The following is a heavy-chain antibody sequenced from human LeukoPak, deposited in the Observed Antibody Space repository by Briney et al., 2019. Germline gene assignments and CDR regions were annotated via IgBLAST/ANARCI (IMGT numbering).Heavy chain of an antibody. D-gene: IGHD5-18*01. V-gene: IGHV4-59*01. CDR1: GGSISSYY. CDR3: ARGGYSYGFGVYFDY. Sequence: SETLSLTCTVSGGSISSYYWSWIRQPPGKGLEWIGCIYYSGSTNYNPSLKSRVTISVDTSKNQFSLKLSSVTAADTAVYYCARGGYSYGFGVYFDYWGQGPLVTFSS. J-gene: IGHJ4*02. CDR2: IYYSGST.